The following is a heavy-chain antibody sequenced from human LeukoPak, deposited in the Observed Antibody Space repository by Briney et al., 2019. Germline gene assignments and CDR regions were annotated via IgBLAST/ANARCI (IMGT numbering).Heavy chain of an antibody. J-gene: IGHJ4*02. CDR1: GYTFSNFG. V-gene: IGHV1-18*01. Sequence: GAPVKVSCKTSGYTFSNFGINWVRQAPGQGLEWMGWISGNNDNPNYGQKFQGRFTVTTDSSTSTAYMELRNLRFDDTAVYYCARDGTSTDDYWGQGTLVSVSP. CDR2: ISGNNDNP. D-gene: IGHD2-2*01. CDR3: ARDGTSTDDY.